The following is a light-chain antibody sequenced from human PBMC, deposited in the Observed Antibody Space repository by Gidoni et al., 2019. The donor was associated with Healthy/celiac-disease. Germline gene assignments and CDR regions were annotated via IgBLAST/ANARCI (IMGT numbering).Light chain of an antibody. CDR1: SSNIGSNY. Sequence: QSVLTQPPSASGTPGQRVTISCSGSSSNIGSNYVYWYQHLTGTAPKLLIYRNNQRPSGVPDRFSGSKSGTSASLAISGLRSEDEADYYCAAWDDSLSGPWVFGGGTKLTVL. CDR2: RNN. J-gene: IGLJ3*02. V-gene: IGLV1-47*01. CDR3: AAWDDSLSGPWV.